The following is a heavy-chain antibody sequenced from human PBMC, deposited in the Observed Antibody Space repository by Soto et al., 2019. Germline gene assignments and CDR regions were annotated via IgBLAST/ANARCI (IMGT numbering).Heavy chain of an antibody. Sequence: PGGSLRLSCGASGFTFSTYWMTWVRQAPGKGLEWVANIKQDGSEKYYVESVKGRFTISRDNAKNMLYMEMNSLRAEDTAVYYCASHGSGDYFWFDPWGQGTLVTVSS. CDR3: ASHGSGDYFWFDP. V-gene: IGHV3-7*01. D-gene: IGHD4-17*01. CDR2: IKQDGSEK. J-gene: IGHJ5*02. CDR1: GFTFSTYW.